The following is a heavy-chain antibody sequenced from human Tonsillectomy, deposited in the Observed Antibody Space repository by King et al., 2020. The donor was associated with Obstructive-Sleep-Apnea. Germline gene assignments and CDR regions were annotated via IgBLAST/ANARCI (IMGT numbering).Heavy chain of an antibody. CDR1: GGSFSGYY. J-gene: IGHJ4*02. Sequence: VQLQQWGAGLLKPSETLSLTCAVYGGSFSGYYWSWIRQPPGKGLEWIGEINHSGSTNYNPSLKSRVTISVGTSKNQFSLKVSSVTATDTAAYYCARAEDYFDYWGQGNLVTVSS. CDR2: INHSGST. V-gene: IGHV4-34*01. CDR3: ARAEDYFDY.